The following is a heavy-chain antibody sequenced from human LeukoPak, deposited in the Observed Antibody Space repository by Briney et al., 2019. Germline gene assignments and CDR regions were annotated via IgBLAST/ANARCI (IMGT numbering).Heavy chain of an antibody. Sequence: SETLSLTCTVSGGSISSYYWSWIRQPPGKGLEWIGYIYYSGSTNYNPSLKSRVTISVDTSKNQFSLKLSSVTAADTAVYYCARQPPALKYWFDPWGHGALVTVSS. CDR2: IYYSGST. V-gene: IGHV4-59*01. D-gene: IGHD2-15*01. J-gene: IGHJ5*02. CDR3: ARQPPALKYWFDP. CDR1: GGSISSYY.